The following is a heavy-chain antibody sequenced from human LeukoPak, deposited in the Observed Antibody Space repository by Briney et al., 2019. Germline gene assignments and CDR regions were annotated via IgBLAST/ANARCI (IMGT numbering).Heavy chain of an antibody. CDR3: ARDRPPGDGYNRMYYYYYYGMDV. CDR2: IIPILGIA. D-gene: IGHD5-24*01. V-gene: IGHV1-69*04. J-gene: IGHJ6*02. Sequence: GASVKVSCKASGGTFSSYAISWVRQAPGQGLEWMGRIIPILGIANYAQKFQGRVTITADESTSTAYMELSSLRSEDTAVYYCARDRPPGDGYNRMYYYYYYGMDVWGQGTTVTVSS. CDR1: GGTFSSYA.